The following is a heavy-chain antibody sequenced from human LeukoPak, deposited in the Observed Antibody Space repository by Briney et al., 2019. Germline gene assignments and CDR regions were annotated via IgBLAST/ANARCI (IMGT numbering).Heavy chain of an antibody. Sequence: GGSLRLSCAASGFTLSSYAMSWARQAPGKGLEWVSAISGSGGSTYYADSVKGRFTISRDNSKNTLYLQMNSLRAEDTAVYYCAKDGDSSGWYGGYWGQGTLVTVSS. CDR2: ISGSGGST. J-gene: IGHJ4*02. CDR3: AKDGDSSGWYGGY. CDR1: GFTLSSYA. V-gene: IGHV3-23*01. D-gene: IGHD6-19*01.